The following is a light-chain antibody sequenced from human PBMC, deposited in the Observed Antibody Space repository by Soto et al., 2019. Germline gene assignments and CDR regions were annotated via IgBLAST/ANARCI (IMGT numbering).Light chain of an antibody. CDR2: EVT. CDR3: CSFASSSTPVV. J-gene: IGLJ2*01. Sequence: QSVLTQPPSVSGSPGQSVTISCTGTSSDVGLYNRVSWYQQPPGTAPKLIIYEVTTRPSGVPDRFSGSKSGNTASLTISGLQADDEADYYCCSFASSSTPVVFGGGTQLTVL. CDR1: SSDVGLYNR. V-gene: IGLV2-18*02.